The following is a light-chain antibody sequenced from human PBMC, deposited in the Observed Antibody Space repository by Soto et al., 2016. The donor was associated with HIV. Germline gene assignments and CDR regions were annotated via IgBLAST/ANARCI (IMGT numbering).Light chain of an antibody. V-gene: IGLV3-21*02. CDR3: QVWDSSNDHWV. CDR1: NIGSKN. Sequence: SYALTQPPSVSVAPGQTASITCGGSNIGSKNVHWYQQKPGQAPVLVVYDDSDRPSGIPERYAGSNFGNTATLTISRVEAGDEGDYYCQVWDSSNDHWVFGGGTKLTVL. J-gene: IGLJ2*01. CDR2: DDS.